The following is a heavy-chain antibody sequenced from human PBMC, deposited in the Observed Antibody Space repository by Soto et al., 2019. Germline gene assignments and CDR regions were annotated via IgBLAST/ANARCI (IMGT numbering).Heavy chain of an antibody. CDR3: ARAHRKRWLQAGQYRGAFDI. V-gene: IGHV3-48*02. Sequence: GGSLRLSCAASGFTFSSYSMNWVRQAPGKGLEWVSYISSSCSTIYYADSVKGRFTISRDNAKNSLYLQMNSLRDDDTAVYYCARAHRKRWLQAGQYRGAFDIWGQGTMVTVSS. CDR1: GFTFSSYS. CDR2: ISSSCSTI. D-gene: IGHD5-12*01. J-gene: IGHJ3*02.